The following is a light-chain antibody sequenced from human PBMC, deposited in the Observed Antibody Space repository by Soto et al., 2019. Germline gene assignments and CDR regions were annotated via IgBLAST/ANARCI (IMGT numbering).Light chain of an antibody. CDR1: QGISNY. V-gene: IGKV1-27*01. J-gene: IGKJ4*01. CDR2: DAS. Sequence: DIQMTQSPSSLSASLGDRVTITCRASQGISNYLAWYQQKPGRVPKFLIYDASNLQSGVPSRFRRRGSGTYFTLTISSLQPYDIASYYCQNYNSPPTFGGGTKVEIK. CDR3: QNYNSPPT.